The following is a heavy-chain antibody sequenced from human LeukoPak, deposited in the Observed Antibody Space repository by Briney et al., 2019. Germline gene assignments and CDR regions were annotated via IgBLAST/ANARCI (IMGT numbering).Heavy chain of an antibody. CDR2: ISGSGGST. CDR1: GFTFSSYA. CDR3: ANTYDILTGYYRGRDY. J-gene: IGHJ4*02. D-gene: IGHD3-9*01. V-gene: IGHV3-23*01. Sequence: GGSLRLSCAASGFTFSSYAMSWVRQAPGKGLEWVSAISGSGGSTYYADSVKGRFTISRDNSKNTLYLQMNSLRAEDTAVYYCANTYDILTGYYRGRDYWGQGTLVTVSS.